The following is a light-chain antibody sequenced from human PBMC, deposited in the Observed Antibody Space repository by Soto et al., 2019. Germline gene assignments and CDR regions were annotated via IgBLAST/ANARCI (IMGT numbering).Light chain of an antibody. CDR2: DVS. J-gene: IGKJ1*01. V-gene: IGKV3-20*01. CDR1: QSVSSNY. CDR3: QQYGSSPT. Sequence: EIVLTQSPGTLSLSPGERATLSCRSSQSVSSNYLAGYQQKPDQAPRLVIYDVSGRATGIPDRFSGSGTGTNFTLTISSLEHEDFAEYYCQQYGSSPTFGQGTKVDIK.